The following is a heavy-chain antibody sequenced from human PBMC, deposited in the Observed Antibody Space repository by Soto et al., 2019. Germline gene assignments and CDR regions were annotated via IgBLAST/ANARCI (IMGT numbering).Heavy chain of an antibody. CDR2: IKQDGSEK. J-gene: IGHJ3*02. CDR1: GFTFSSYW. V-gene: IGHV3-7*01. D-gene: IGHD3-9*01. CDR3: ARERYFDWFPGDS. Sequence: EVQLVESGGGLVQPGGSLRLSCAASGFTFSSYWMSWVRQAPGKGLEWVANIKQDGSEKYYVDSVKGRFTISRDNAKNSLYLQMNSLRAEDTAVYYCARERYFDWFPGDSWGQGTMVTVSS.